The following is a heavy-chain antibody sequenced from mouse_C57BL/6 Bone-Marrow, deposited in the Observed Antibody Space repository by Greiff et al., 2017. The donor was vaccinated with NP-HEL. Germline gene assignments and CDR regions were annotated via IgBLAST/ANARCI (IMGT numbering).Heavy chain of an antibody. Sequence: EVQLQQSGPELVKPGASVKISCKASGYTFTDYYMNWVKQSHGKSLEWIGDINPNNGGTSYNQKFKGKATLTVDKSSSTAYMELRSLTSEDSAVYYCARGIYAWFAYWGQGTLVTVSA. D-gene: IGHD1-1*01. CDR2: INPNNGGT. V-gene: IGHV1-26*01. CDR3: ARGIYAWFAY. J-gene: IGHJ3*01. CDR1: GYTFTDYY.